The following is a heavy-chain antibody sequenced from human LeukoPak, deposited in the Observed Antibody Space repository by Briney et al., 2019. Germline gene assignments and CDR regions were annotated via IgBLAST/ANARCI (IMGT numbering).Heavy chain of an antibody. CDR2: IIPIFGTA. J-gene: IGHJ6*02. CDR3: ARGRMAARPQAVDYGTDV. Sequence: SVKVSCKASGGTFSSYAISWVRQAPGQGLEWMGGIIPIFGTANYAQKFQGRVTITADESTSTAYMELSSLRSEDTAVYYCARGRMAARPQAVDYGTDVWGQGTTVTVSS. D-gene: IGHD6-6*01. V-gene: IGHV1-69*13. CDR1: GGTFSSYA.